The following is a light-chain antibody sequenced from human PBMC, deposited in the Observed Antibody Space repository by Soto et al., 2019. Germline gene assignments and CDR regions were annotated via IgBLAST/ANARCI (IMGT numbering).Light chain of an antibody. CDR3: QQYKNWPPIT. V-gene: IGKV3-15*01. J-gene: IGKJ5*01. Sequence: EIVMTQSPATLSVSPGERATLXXRARQSVSDSLAWYQQKPGQATRLXXFDISTRATGIPARFSGSGSGTEFTLTISSVQSEDFAVYYCQQYKNWPPITFGQGTRLEIK. CDR2: DIS. CDR1: QSVSDS.